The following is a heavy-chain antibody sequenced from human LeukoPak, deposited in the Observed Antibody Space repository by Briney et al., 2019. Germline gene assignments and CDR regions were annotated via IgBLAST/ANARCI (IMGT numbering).Heavy chain of an antibody. CDR1: GFTVSSNY. V-gene: IGHV3-53*01. CDR3: AREVAASGLGYFDY. CDR2: IYSGGST. D-gene: IGHD3-16*01. J-gene: IGHJ4*02. Sequence: GGSLRLSCAASGFTVSSNYMSWVRQAPGKGLEWVSVIYSGGSTYYANSVKGRFTISRDNSQNTLYLQMNSLRAEDTAVYYCAREVAASGLGYFDYWGQGTLVTVSS.